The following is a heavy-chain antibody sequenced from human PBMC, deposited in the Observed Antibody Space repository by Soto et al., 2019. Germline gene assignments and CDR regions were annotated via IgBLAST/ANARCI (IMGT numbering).Heavy chain of an antibody. CDR3: ARLLQDCSSTSCPSGGYYYYYMDV. D-gene: IGHD2-2*01. J-gene: IGHJ6*03. V-gene: IGHV5-51*01. CDR1: GYSFTSYW. Sequence: GESLKISCKGSGYSFTSYWIGWVRQMPGKGLEWMGIIYPGDSDTRYSPSFQGQVTISADKSISTAYLQWSSLKASDTAMYYCARLLQDCSSTSCPSGGYYYYYMDVWGKGTTVTVSS. CDR2: IYPGDSDT.